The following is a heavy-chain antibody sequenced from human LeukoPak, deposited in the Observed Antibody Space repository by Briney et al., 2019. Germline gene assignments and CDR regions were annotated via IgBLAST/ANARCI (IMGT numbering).Heavy chain of an antibody. CDR1: GFTFSNYA. CDR3: ARGEVIGTTMDC. Sequence: PGGSLRLSCAASGFTFSNYAMHWVRQAPGKGLEWVAVTSYDESNKYYADSVKGRFTISRDNSKNTLYLQMNSLRAEDTAVYYCARGEVIGTTMDCWGQGTLVSVSS. J-gene: IGHJ4*02. CDR2: TSYDESNK. V-gene: IGHV3-30-3*01. D-gene: IGHD1-7*01.